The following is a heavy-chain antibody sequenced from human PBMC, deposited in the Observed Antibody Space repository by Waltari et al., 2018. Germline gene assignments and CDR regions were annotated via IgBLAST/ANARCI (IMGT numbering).Heavy chain of an antibody. CDR3: AKVHSPGGGAFDV. J-gene: IGHJ3*01. V-gene: IGHV3-23*01. CDR2: FRSIGGRI. CDR1: GFTFSSYD. D-gene: IGHD2-15*01. Sequence: EEQVLESGGGLAQPGGSLRLSCAASGFTFSSYDMSWVRQAPGKGLEWVSTFRSIGGRINYADSVKGRFTISRDNFRSTLYLQMNSLRAEDTAVYYCAKVHSPGGGAFDVWGQGTMVTVSS.